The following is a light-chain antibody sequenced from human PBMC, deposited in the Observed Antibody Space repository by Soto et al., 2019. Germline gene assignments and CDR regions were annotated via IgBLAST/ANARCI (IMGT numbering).Light chain of an antibody. CDR2: AAS. CDR1: QSINTY. V-gene: IGKV1-39*01. J-gene: IGKJ1*01. Sequence: DIQLTQSPASLSASVGDRVTITCRASQSINTYLYWYQQKPGAAPQLLIYAASTLHSGVPSRFVGSGSGTEFTLTISSLQSDDFATYYCQQSYGALRTFGQGTKVEI. CDR3: QQSYGALRT.